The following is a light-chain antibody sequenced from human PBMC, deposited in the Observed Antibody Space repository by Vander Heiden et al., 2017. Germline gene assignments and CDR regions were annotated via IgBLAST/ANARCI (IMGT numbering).Light chain of an antibody. CDR3: CSDAGSSTWV. J-gene: IGLJ3*02. CDR2: EGS. Sequence: QSALTQPASVSGSPGQSITISCTGTSSDVGGYNLVSWYQQHPGKAPKLMIYEGSKRPSGVSNRFSGSKSGNTASLTIAGLQAEDEADYYCCSDAGSSTWVFGGGTKLTVL. V-gene: IGLV2-23*01. CDR1: SSDVGGYNL.